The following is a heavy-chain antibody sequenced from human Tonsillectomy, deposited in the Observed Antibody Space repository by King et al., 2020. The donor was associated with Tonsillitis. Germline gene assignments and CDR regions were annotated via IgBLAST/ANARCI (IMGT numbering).Heavy chain of an antibody. Sequence: VQLQQWGAGLLKPSETLSLTCAVYGGSFSCYYWGWIRQPPGKGLEWIGEIEHSGSTNYNPSXXSRVTIXVDTSKNQSSLKLNSGTAADTAMYYCARVGHXVXVVPATLDFWGQXXLVTVSS. CDR2: IEHSGST. J-gene: IGHJ4*02. D-gene: IGHD2-15*01. V-gene: IGHV4-34*01. CDR1: GGSFSCYY. CDR3: ARVGHXVXVVPATLDF.